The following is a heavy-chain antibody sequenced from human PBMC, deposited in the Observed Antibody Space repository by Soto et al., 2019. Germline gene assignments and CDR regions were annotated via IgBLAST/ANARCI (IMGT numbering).Heavy chain of an antibody. CDR3: TGRAVAGTVTQDY. V-gene: IGHV3-30*03. CDR2: ISYDGSNK. Sequence: GGSLRLSCAASGFTFSSYGMHWVRQAPGKGLEWVAVISYDGSNKYYADSVKGRFTISRDNSKNTLYLQMNSLRAEDTAVYYCTGRAVAGTVTQDYWGQGTLVTVSS. CDR1: GFTFSSYG. D-gene: IGHD6-19*01. J-gene: IGHJ4*02.